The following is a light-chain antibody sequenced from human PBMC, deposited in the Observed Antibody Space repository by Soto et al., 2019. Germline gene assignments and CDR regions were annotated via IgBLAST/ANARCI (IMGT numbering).Light chain of an antibody. CDR2: RNS. CDR3: ATWDDRLSGVV. J-gene: IGLJ2*01. CDR1: NSNIGSNY. Sequence: QSVLTQSPSASGTPGQRVTISCSGINSNIGSNYVHWYQQFPGTAPKVLIYRNSQRPSGVPDRFSGSKSGISASLAFSGLRSEDEADYFCATWDDRLSGVVFGGGTKLTVL. V-gene: IGLV1-47*01.